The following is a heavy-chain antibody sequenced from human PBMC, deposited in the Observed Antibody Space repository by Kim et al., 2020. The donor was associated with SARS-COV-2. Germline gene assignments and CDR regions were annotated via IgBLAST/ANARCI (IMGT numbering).Heavy chain of an antibody. D-gene: IGHD3-3*01. V-gene: IGHV4-59*13. J-gene: IGHJ6*02. CDR2: IYYSGST. Sequence: SETLSLTCTVSGGSISSYYWSWIRQPPGKGLEWIGYIYYSGSTNYNPSLESRVTISVDTSKNQFSLKLSSVTAADTAVYYCARFWSGYYSSYYYGMDVWGQGTTVTVSS. CDR3: ARFWSGYYSSYYYGMDV. CDR1: GGSISSYY.